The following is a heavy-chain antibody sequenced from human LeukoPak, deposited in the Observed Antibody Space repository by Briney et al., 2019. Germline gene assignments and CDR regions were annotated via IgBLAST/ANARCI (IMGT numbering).Heavy chain of an antibody. J-gene: IGHJ4*02. CDR1: GGTFSSYA. Sequence: SVKVSCKASGGTFSSYAISWVRQAPGQGLEWMGGIIPIFGTANYAQKFQGRVTITADESTSTAYMELSSLRSEDTAVYYCARGGVAVAYYDYWGQGTLVTVSS. V-gene: IGHV1-69*13. D-gene: IGHD6-19*01. CDR2: IIPIFGTA. CDR3: ARGGVAVAYYDY.